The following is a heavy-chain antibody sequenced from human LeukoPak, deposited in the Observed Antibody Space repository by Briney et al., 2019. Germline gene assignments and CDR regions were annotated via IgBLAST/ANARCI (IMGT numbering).Heavy chain of an antibody. D-gene: IGHD3-10*01. CDR3: ARDPITMVRGVITYYYYGMDV. V-gene: IGHV3-7*01. CDR1: GFTSSSYW. Sequence: GGSLRLSCAASGFTSSSYWMSWVRQAPGKGLEWVANIKQDGSEKYYVDSVEGRFTISRDNAKNSLYLQMNSLRAEDTAVYYCARDPITMVRGVITYYYYGMDVWGQGTTVTVSS. J-gene: IGHJ6*02. CDR2: IKQDGSEK.